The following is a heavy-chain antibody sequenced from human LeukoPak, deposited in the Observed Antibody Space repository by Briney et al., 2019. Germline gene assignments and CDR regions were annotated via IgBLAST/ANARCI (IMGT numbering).Heavy chain of an antibody. CDR1: GFTFSSYS. CDR3: ARGPMIVMVTNPLDY. J-gene: IGHJ4*02. V-gene: IGHV3-21*01. CDR2: ISSSSSYI. Sequence: GGSLRLSCAASGFTFSSYSMNWVRQAPGKGLEWVSSISSSSSYIYYADSVKGRFTISRDNAKNSLYLQMNSLRAEDTAVYYCARGPMIVMVTNPLDYWGQGTLVTVSS. D-gene: IGHD3-22*01.